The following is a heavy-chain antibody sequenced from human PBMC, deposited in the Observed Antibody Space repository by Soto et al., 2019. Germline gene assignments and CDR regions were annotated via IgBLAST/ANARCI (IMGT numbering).Heavy chain of an antibody. D-gene: IGHD5-12*01. V-gene: IGHV5-51*01. J-gene: IGHJ4*02. CDR3: ARLSRSYDLPPAPPGD. Sequence: GESLKISCKGSGYSFTSYWIGWVRQMPGKGLEWMGIIYPGDSDTRYSPSFQGQVTISADKSISTAYLQWGSLKASDTAMYYCARLSRSYDLPPAPPGDWGQGTLVTVSS. CDR1: GYSFTSYW. CDR2: IYPGDSDT.